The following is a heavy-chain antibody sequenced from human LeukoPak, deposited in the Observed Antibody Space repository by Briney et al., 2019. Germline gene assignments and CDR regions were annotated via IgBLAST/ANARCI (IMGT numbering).Heavy chain of an antibody. CDR2: ISWNSGRI. D-gene: IGHD2-2*01. J-gene: IGHJ4*02. CDR3: AKGYCSSTSCYHHY. Sequence: PGGSLRLSCAASGFTFGDYAMHWVRQAPGKGLEWVSGISWNSGRIAYADSVKGRFTISRDNAKNSLYLQMNNLRAEDMALYYCAKGYCSSTSCYHHYWGQGTLVTVSS. V-gene: IGHV3-9*03. CDR1: GFTFGDYA.